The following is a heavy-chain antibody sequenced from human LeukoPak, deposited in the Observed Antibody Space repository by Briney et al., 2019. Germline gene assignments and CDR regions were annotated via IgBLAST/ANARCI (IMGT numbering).Heavy chain of an antibody. D-gene: IGHD2-2*01. CDR1: GFTFDDYG. J-gene: IGHJ3*02. CDR2: INWNGGST. CDR3: ARDRNYCSSTSCARGAFDI. V-gene: IGHV3-20*04. Sequence: PGGSLRLSCAASGFTFDDYGMSWVRQAPGKGLEWVSGINWNGGSTGYADSVKGRFTISRDNAKNSLYLQMNSLRAEDTALYYCARDRNYCSSTSCARGAFDIWGQGTMVTVSS.